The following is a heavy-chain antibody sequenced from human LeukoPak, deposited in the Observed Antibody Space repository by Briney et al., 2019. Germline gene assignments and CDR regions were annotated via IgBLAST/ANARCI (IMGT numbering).Heavy chain of an antibody. V-gene: IGHV3-33*01. CDR1: GFTFSNCG. J-gene: IGHJ4*01. CDR3: TMDVGHSALAN. D-gene: IGHD5-18*01. Sequence: GGSLRLSCAASGFTFSNCGMHWVRQAPGKGLEWVAVIWHDGTNKYYADSVKGRFTISRDNSKNTLYLQMNRLRAKDTAVYYCTMDVGHSALANWGQGVLVTVSS. CDR2: IWHDGTNK.